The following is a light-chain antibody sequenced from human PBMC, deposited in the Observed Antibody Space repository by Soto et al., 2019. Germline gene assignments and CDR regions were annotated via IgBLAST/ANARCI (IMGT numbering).Light chain of an antibody. CDR3: QSYDDSLSVHYV. CDR2: GNT. V-gene: IGLV1-40*01. CDR1: SSNSGPTYD. J-gene: IGLJ1*01. Sequence: QSALTQPPSVSGAPGQRVTISCTGSSSNSGPTYDVQWYQQLPGTAPKLLIHGNTNRPSGVPDRFSGSKSGTSASLAITGLQAYDEADYYCQSYDDSLSVHYVFGTGTKLTVL.